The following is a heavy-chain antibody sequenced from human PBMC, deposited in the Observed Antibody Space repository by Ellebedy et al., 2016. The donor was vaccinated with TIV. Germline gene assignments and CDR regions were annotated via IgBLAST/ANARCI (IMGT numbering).Heavy chain of an antibody. CDR3: ARVRRGSSGMDV. Sequence: ASVKVSCKASGYTFTANYVHWVRQAPGQGLGWMGWINPDSGVTNFAQKFQGRVTMTRDTSVNTAYMELSRLESADTAVYYCARVRRGSSGMDVWGQGTTVTVS. CDR1: GYTFTANY. D-gene: IGHD6-13*01. CDR2: INPDSGVT. J-gene: IGHJ6*02. V-gene: IGHV1-2*02.